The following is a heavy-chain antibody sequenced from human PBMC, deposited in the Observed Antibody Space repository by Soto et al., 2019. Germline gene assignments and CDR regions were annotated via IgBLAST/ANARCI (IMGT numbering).Heavy chain of an antibody. V-gene: IGHV4-39*01. J-gene: IGHJ6*02. Sequence: SETLSLTCGVSGYSVSSSDYYWAWIRQPPGKGLEWIGSMLYSGLTYYNPSLKSRVTLSVDTSKNQFSVRLNSVTASDTAVYYCAPLSVSLSGPYGIHVWGQGTTVTVSS. CDR2: MLYSGLT. CDR3: APLSVSLSGPYGIHV. D-gene: IGHD2-15*01. CDR1: GYSVSSSDYY.